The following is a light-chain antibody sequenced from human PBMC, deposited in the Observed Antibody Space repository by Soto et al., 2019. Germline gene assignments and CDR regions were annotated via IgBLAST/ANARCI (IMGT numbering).Light chain of an antibody. CDR1: SPNIGAGYD. V-gene: IGLV1-40*01. CDR3: QSYDSSLNGRV. J-gene: IGLJ1*01. CDR2: GNS. Sequence: QSVLTQPPSVSGAPGQRVTISCTGSSPNIGAGYDVHWYQQLPGTAPKLLIYGNSNRPSGVPDRFSGSKSGTSASLAITGFQAEDEADYYCQSYDSSLNGRVFGTGTKLTVL.